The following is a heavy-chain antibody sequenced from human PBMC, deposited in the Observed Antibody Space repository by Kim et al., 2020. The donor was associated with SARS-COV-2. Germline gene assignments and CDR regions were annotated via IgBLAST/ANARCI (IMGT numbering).Heavy chain of an antibody. D-gene: IGHD5-18*01. V-gene: IGHV4-39*07. Sequence: SETLSLTCTVSGGSISSSSYYWGWIRQPPGKGLEWIGSIYYSGSTYYNPSLKSRVTISVDTSKNQFSLKLSSVTAADTAVYYCARERRYSYGLPRSRFGYFDYWGQGTLVTVSS. CDR1: GGSISSSSYY. J-gene: IGHJ4*02. CDR3: ARERRYSYGLPRSRFGYFDY. CDR2: IYYSGST.